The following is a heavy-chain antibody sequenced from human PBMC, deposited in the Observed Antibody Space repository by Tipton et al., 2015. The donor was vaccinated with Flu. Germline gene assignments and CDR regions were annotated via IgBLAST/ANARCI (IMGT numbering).Heavy chain of an antibody. V-gene: IGHV3-30*02. CDR3: ARDPFLETGDAFDV. D-gene: IGHD2/OR15-2a*01. J-gene: IGHJ3*01. CDR2: IRHDGSDK. Sequence: QLVQSGGGLVQPGGSLRLSCAASGFTFSGYGMHWVRQAPGKGLEWVAFIRHDGSDKYYAESVKGRFTISRDGSKNALYLLMSSLRPEDTAVYYCARDPFLETGDAFDVWGRGTMVTVSS. CDR1: GFTFSGYG.